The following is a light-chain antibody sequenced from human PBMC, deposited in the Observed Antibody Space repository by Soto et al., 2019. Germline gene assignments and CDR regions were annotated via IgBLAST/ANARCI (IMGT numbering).Light chain of an antibody. CDR3: QQTYFCLHT. CDR2: AAS. J-gene: IGKJ2*01. V-gene: IGKV1-39*01. CDR1: QTVSTY. Sequence: DVPMTQSPSSLSASVGDRVTITCRASQTVSTYLNWYQQKPGKAPKLLIHAASTLQSGVPSRFSGSGAGTDFTPAISGLQPEVFATYYYQQTYFCLHTFGQGTKLEI.